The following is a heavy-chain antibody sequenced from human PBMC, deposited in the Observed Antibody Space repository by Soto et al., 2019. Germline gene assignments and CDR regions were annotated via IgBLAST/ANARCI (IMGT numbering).Heavy chain of an antibody. D-gene: IGHD3-3*01. CDR2: ISRDGTNK. J-gene: IGHJ4*02. CDR3: ARARSGAVADSFDF. Sequence: LRLSCAASGFTFRSYAIHWVRQAPGKGLEWVAVISRDGTNKYYVDSVKGRFTISRDMSKETVYLQMNSLRDEDSPMFYCARARSGAVADSFDFWGQGTLVTVSS. V-gene: IGHV3-30*04. CDR1: GFTFRSYA.